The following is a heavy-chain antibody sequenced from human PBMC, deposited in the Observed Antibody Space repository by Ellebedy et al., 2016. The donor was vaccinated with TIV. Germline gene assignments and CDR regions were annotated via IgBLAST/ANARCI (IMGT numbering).Heavy chain of an antibody. D-gene: IGHD4-11*01. Sequence: SETLSLTXTVSGGSISSYYWSWIRQPPGKGLEWIGYIYYSGSTNYNPSLKSRVTISVDTSKNQFSLKLSSVTAADTAVYYCARAATTVTLGSGRYGMDVWGQGTTVTVSS. CDR2: IYYSGST. V-gene: IGHV4-59*01. CDR1: GGSISSYY. CDR3: ARAATTVTLGSGRYGMDV. J-gene: IGHJ6*02.